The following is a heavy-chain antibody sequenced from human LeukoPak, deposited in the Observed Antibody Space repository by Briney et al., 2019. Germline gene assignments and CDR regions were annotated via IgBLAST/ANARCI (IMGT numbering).Heavy chain of an antibody. CDR3: ARDRGGDSSGYYRYYFDY. CDR1: GYTFTGYY. V-gene: IGHV1-2*02. D-gene: IGHD3-22*01. CDR2: INPNSGGT. Sequence: ASVKVSCKASGYTFTGYYMHWVRQAPGQGLEWMGWINPNSGGTNYAQKFQGRVTMTRDTSISTAYMELSRLRSDDTAVYYCARDRGGDSSGYYRYYFDYWGQGTLVTVSS. J-gene: IGHJ4*02.